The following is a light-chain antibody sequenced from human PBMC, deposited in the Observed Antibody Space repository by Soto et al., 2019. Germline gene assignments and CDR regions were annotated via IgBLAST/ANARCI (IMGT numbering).Light chain of an antibody. Sequence: QSVLTQPASVSGSPGQSITISCTGTSSDIGGYKYVSWYQQHPGKAPKLMIYDVSNRPSGVSNRFSGSKSGNTATLTISGLQGEDEAEYYCRSYTGGSSYVFGTGTEVTV. CDR2: DVS. V-gene: IGLV2-14*01. CDR3: RSYTGGSSYV. CDR1: SSDIGGYKY. J-gene: IGLJ1*01.